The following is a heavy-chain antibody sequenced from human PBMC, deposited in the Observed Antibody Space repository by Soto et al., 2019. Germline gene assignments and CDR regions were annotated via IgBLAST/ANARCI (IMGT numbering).Heavy chain of an antibody. CDR2: FDPEDGET. CDR1: GYTLTELS. V-gene: IGHV1-24*01. Sequence: GASVKVSCKVSGYTLTELSMHWVRQAPGKGLEWMGGFDPEDGETIYAQKFQGRVTMTEDTSTDTAYMELSSLRSEDTAVYYCATVTREGDNWNSWFDPWGQGTLVTVSS. J-gene: IGHJ5*02. CDR3: ATVTREGDNWNSWFDP. D-gene: IGHD1-1*01.